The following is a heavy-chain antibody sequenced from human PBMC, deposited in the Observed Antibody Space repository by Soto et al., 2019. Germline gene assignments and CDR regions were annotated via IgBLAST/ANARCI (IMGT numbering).Heavy chain of an antibody. Sequence: GVSLRLSCAASGFTFRNYWMHWVRQGPGEGLVWVSHINSDGSSTNYADSVRGRFIIYRDNAENTLYLQMTSLRAEDTAVSYCARELSGPLDSWGQG. V-gene: IGHV3-74*01. CDR1: GFTFRNYW. CDR2: INSDGSST. J-gene: IGHJ5*02. CDR3: ARELSGPLDS. D-gene: IGHD2-2*03.